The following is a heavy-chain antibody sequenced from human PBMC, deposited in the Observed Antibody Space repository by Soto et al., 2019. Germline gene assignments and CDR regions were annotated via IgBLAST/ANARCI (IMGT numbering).Heavy chain of an antibody. J-gene: IGHJ6*03. Sequence: GGSLRLSCAASGFTFSSYGMHWVRQAPGKGLEWVAVIWYDGSNKYYVDSVKGRFTISRDNSKNTLYLQMNSLRAEDTAVYYCARDAVGGTAASYYMDVWGKGTTVTVSS. CDR3: ARDAVGGTAASYYMDV. D-gene: IGHD1-26*01. V-gene: IGHV3-33*01. CDR2: IWYDGSNK. CDR1: GFTFSSYG.